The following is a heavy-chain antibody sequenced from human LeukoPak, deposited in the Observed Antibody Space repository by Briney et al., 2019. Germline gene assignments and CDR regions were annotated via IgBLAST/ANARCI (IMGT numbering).Heavy chain of an antibody. CDR3: ARDKPYCSGGSCYPFGYYFDY. CDR2: MNPNSGNT. J-gene: IGHJ4*02. D-gene: IGHD2-15*01. V-gene: IGHV1-8*01. CDR1: GYTFTSYD. Sequence: AASVKVSCKASGYTFTSYDINWVRQATGQGLEWMGWMNPNSGNTGYAQKFQGRVTMTRNTSISTAYMELSSLRSEDTAVYYCARDKPYCSGGSCYPFGYYFDYWGQGTLVTVSS.